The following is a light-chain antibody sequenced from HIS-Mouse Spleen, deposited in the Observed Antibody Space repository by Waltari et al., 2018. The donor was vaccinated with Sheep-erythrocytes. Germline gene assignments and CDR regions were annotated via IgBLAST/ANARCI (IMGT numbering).Light chain of an antibody. CDR2: QDS. Sequence: SYELTQPPSVSVSPGQTASITCSGDKLGDKYACWYQQKPGQSPVLVIYQDSKRPSGIHERFSGSNSGNTATLTISGTQAMDGADYYCQAWDSSTAWVFGGGTKLTVL. J-gene: IGLJ3*02. V-gene: IGLV3-1*01. CDR1: KLGDKY. CDR3: QAWDSSTAWV.